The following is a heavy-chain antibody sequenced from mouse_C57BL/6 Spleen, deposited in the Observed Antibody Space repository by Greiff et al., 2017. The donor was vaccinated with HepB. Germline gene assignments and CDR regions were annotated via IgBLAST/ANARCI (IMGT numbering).Heavy chain of an antibody. CDR3: ASSYGYDRVDWYFDV. Sequence: QVQLKESDAELVKPGASVKISCKVSGYTFTDHTIHWMKQRPEQGLEWIGYIYPRDGSTKYNEKFKGKATLTADKSSSTAYMQLNSLTSEDSAVYFCASSYGYDRVDWYFDVWGTGTTVTVSS. D-gene: IGHD2-2*01. CDR1: GYTFTDHT. J-gene: IGHJ1*03. CDR2: IYPRDGST. V-gene: IGHV1-78*01.